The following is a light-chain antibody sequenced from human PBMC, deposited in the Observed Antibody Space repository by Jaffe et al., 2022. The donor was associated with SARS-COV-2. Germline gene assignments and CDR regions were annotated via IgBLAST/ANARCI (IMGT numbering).Light chain of an antibody. J-gene: IGKJ4*01. CDR1: QDIRKF. V-gene: IGKV1-33*01. CDR2: DAS. Sequence: DIQMTQSPSSLSASVGDRVTITCQASQDIRKFINWYQQKPGKAPKLLIHDASILEAGVPARFSGSGSGTEFTFTITGLYPEDFATYYCQQYESLPPLTFGGGTKVEIK. CDR3: QQYESLPPLT.